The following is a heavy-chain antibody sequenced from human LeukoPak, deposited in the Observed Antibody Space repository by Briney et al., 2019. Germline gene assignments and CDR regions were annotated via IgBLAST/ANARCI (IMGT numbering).Heavy chain of an antibody. CDR2: ISSSSSYI. CDR3: ARDRPAAARPDDAFDI. V-gene: IGHV3-21*01. D-gene: IGHD6-6*01. J-gene: IGHJ3*02. Sequence: GGSLRLSCAASGFTFSSYSMNWVRQAPGKGLEWVSSISSSSSYIYYADSVKGRFTISRDNAKNSLYLQMNSLRAEDTAVYYCARDRPAAARPDDAFDIWGQGTMVTVSS. CDR1: GFTFSSYS.